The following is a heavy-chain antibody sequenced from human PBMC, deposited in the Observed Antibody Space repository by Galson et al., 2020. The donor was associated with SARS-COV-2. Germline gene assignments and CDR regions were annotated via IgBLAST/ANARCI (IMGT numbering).Heavy chain of an antibody. CDR2: ISSNGGNT. V-gene: IGHV3-64*01. J-gene: IGHJ5*02. CDR1: GFTFGTYG. Sequence: GGSLRLSCAASGFTFGTYGMNWVRQTPGKGLEYVSGISSNGGNTYYAKSVKGRFIISRDNSKNTLYLQMGSLRAEDMAVYYCARERCIGASCHGIFDPWGQGTLVTVSS. CDR3: ARERCIGASCHGIFDP. D-gene: IGHD2-15*01.